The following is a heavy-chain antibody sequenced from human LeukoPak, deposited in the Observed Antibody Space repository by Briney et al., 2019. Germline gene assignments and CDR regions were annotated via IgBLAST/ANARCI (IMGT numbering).Heavy chain of an antibody. J-gene: IGHJ4*02. D-gene: IGHD4-23*01. CDR2: ISGSGGST. Sequence: GGSLRLSCAASGFTFSTYAMSWVRQAPGKGLAWVSVISGSGGSTYYADSVKGRFTISRDNSKNTLYLQMNSLRAEDTAVYYCAKGKTTVITGLFDYWGQGTLVTVSS. V-gene: IGHV3-23*01. CDR1: GFTFSTYA. CDR3: AKGKTTVITGLFDY.